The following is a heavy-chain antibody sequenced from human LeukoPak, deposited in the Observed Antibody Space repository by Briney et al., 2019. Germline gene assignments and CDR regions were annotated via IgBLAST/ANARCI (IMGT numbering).Heavy chain of an antibody. V-gene: IGHV4-59*12. CDR3: ARGSKMVRGARHYNYFDP. J-gene: IGHJ5*02. CDR2: ISYSGST. D-gene: IGHD3-10*01. CDR1: DNSFSSYY. Sequence: KPSETLSLTCTVSDNSFSSYYWSWIRQPPGKGLEWIGYISYSGSTNCNPSLKSRVTMSVDTSKNQFSLRLSSVTAADTAVYYCARGSKMVRGARHYNYFDPWGQGTLVTVSS.